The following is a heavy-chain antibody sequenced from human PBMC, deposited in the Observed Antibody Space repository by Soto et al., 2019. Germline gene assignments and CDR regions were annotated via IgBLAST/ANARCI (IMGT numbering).Heavy chain of an antibody. D-gene: IGHD2-2*01. CDR1: GFTFSDDY. CDR2: ISSSGSTI. J-gene: IGHJ6*02. Sequence: GGSLRLSCAASGFTFSDDYMSWIRQAPGKGLEWVSYISSSGSTIYYADSVKGRFTISRDNAKNSLYLQMSSLRSEGTAVYYCARGADIVVVPSDTKIRYGMDVWGQGTTVTVSS. CDR3: ARGADIVVVPSDTKIRYGMDV. V-gene: IGHV3-11*01.